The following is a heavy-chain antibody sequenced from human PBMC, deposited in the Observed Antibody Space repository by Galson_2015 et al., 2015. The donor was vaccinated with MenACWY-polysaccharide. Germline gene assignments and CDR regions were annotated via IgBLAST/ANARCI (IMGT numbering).Heavy chain of an antibody. CDR1: GGSISANSFY. D-gene: IGHD2-2*01. CDR3: ARQHCFSTTCYRRTFNWFDP. V-gene: IGHV4-39*01. CDR2: IYYSGNI. Sequence: SETLSLTCTVSGGSISANSFYWGWIRQPPGKGLEWIGSIYYSGNIYYSPSHKSRVTISVDTSKNEFSLRLTSVTASDTAVYYCARQHCFSTTCYRRTFNWFDPWGQGTLVTVSS. J-gene: IGHJ5*02.